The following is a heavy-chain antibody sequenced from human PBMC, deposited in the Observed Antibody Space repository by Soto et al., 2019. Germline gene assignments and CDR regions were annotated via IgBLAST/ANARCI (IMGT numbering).Heavy chain of an antibody. V-gene: IGHV4-31*03. CDR2: IYYSGST. J-gene: IGHJ6*03. CDR1: GGSISSGGYY. D-gene: IGHD2-8*01. Sequence: PSETLSFTCTVSGGSISSGGYYWSWIRQHPGKGLEWIGYIYYSGSTYYNPSLKSRVTISVDTSKNQFSLKLSSVTAADTAVYNCAREMAPCMDVWGKGTTVTVSS. CDR3: AREMAPCMDV.